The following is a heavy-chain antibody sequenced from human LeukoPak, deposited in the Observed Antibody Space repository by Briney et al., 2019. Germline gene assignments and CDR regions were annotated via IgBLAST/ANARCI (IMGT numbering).Heavy chain of an antibody. Sequence: SQTLSLTCTVSGGSISSGGYYWSWIRQHPGKGLEWIGYIYYSGSTYYNPSLKSRITISVDTSKNQFSLKLSSVTAADTAVYYCASSARNYGDYVGYWGQGTLVTVSS. CDR2: IYYSGST. J-gene: IGHJ4*02. CDR1: GGSISSGGYY. V-gene: IGHV4-31*03. CDR3: ASSARNYGDYVGY. D-gene: IGHD4-17*01.